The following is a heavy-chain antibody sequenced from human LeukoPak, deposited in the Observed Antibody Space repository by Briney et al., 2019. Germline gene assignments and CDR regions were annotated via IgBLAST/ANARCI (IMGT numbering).Heavy chain of an antibody. V-gene: IGHV3-33*01. D-gene: IGHD2-21*02. J-gene: IGHJ4*02. CDR2: IWYDGSNK. Sequence: PGRSLRLSCAASGFTFSSYGMHWVRQAPGKGLEWVAVIWYDGSNKYYADSVKGRFTISRDNSKNTLYLQMNSLRAEDTAVYYCARAGRVRRGGGDCPDYWGRGTLVTVSS. CDR1: GFTFSSYG. CDR3: ARAGRVRRGGGDCPDY.